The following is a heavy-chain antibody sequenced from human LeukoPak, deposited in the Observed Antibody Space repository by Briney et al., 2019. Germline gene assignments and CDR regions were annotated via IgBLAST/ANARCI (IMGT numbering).Heavy chain of an antibody. CDR3: AKGARYVVGATKFDY. J-gene: IGHJ4*02. Sequence: GGSLRLSCAASGFTFSSYAMSWVRQAPGKGLEWVSAISGSGGSTYYADSVKGRFTISRDNSKNTLYLQMNSPRAEDTAVYYCAKGARYVVGATKFDYWGQGTLVTVSS. D-gene: IGHD1-26*01. V-gene: IGHV3-23*01. CDR2: ISGSGGST. CDR1: GFTFSSYA.